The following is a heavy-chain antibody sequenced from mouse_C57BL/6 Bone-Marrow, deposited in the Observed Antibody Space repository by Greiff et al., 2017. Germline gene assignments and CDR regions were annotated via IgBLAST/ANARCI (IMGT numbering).Heavy chain of an antibody. CDR3: ARHEDNYYGSSPRFAY. CDR2: FYPGSGSI. V-gene: IGHV1-62-2*01. D-gene: IGHD1-1*01. CDR1: GYTFTEYT. Sequence: QVQLQQSGAELVKPGASVKLSCKASGYTFTEYTIHWVQQGSGQGLAWIGWFYPGSGSIKYNEKFKDKVTLTADKSSRTVYMKLSRLTSEDSAVYFSARHEDNYYGSSPRFAYWGQGTLVTVSA. J-gene: IGHJ3*01.